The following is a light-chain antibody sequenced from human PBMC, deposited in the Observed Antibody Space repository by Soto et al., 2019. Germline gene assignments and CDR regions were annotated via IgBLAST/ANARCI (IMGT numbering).Light chain of an antibody. CDR1: LSVNNF. V-gene: IGKV3-11*01. CDR3: QQRSNWGIT. J-gene: IGKJ5*01. CDR2: DAS. Sequence: IVLTQSPATLSLSPGERATLSCRASLSVNNFLAWYQQKPGQAPRLLIYDASKRAAGIPPRFSGSGSGTDFTLSISCLEPEDFVFYFCQQRSNWGITFGQGTRLEIK.